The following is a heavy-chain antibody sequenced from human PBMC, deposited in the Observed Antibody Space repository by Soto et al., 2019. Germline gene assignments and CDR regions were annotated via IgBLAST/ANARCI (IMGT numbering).Heavy chain of an antibody. CDR2: INTGNGNT. CDR3: ARGEQLYHYYYGMDV. Sequence: ASVKVSCKASGYSFTTHAMIWVRQAPGQRPEWMGWINTGNGNTRYSPKFQGRVNITRDTSASTAYTELSSLKSEDTAVYYCARGEQLYHYYYGMDVWGQGSTVTVSS. CDR1: GYSFTTHA. J-gene: IGHJ6*02. V-gene: IGHV1-3*04.